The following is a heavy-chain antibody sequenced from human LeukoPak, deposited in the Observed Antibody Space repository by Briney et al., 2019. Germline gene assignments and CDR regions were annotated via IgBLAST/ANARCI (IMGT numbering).Heavy chain of an antibody. V-gene: IGHV3-48*01. J-gene: IGHJ6*02. Sequence: GGSLRLSCAASGFTFSSYSMNWVRQAPGKGLEWVSYISSSSSTIYYADSVKGRFTISRDNSKNTLYLQMNSLRAEDTAVYYCAKDTYYYDSSGYGMDVWGQGTTVTVSS. CDR3: AKDTYYYDSSGYGMDV. D-gene: IGHD3-22*01. CDR1: GFTFSSYS. CDR2: ISSSSSTI.